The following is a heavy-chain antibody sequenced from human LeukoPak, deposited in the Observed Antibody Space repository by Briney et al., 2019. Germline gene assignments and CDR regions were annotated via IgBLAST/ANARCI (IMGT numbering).Heavy chain of an antibody. V-gene: IGHV3-64*01. Sequence: GGSLRLSCAASGFTFSSYAMHWVRQAPGKGLEYVSAISSNGGSTYYANSVKGRFTISRDNSKNTLYLQMGSLRAEDMAVYYCARGSRWDYYYYYMDVWGKGTTVTVSS. CDR3: ARGSRWDYYYYYMDV. J-gene: IGHJ6*03. CDR1: GFTFSSYA. CDR2: ISSNGGST. D-gene: IGHD3-16*01.